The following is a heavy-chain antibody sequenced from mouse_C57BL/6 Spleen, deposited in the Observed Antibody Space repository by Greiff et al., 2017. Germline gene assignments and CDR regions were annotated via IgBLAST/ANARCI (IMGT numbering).Heavy chain of an antibody. CDR1: GFTFSDFY. CDR3: ARDGYDYAMDY. CDR2: SRNKANDYTT. Sequence: DVKLVESGGGLVQSGRSLRLSCATSGFTFSDFYMEWVRQAPGKGLEWIAASRNKANDYTTEYSASVKGRFIVSRDTSQSILYLQMNALRAEDTAIYYCARDGYDYAMDYWGQGTSVTVSS. V-gene: IGHV7-1*01. J-gene: IGHJ4*01. D-gene: IGHD2-12*01.